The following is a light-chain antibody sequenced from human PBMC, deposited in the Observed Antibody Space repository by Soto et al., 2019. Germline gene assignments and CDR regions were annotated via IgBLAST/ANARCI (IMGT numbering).Light chain of an antibody. V-gene: IGLV2-8*01. J-gene: IGLJ2*01. CDR2: EVT. CDR1: SSDVGCYNY. Sequence: QSALTQPPSASGSPGQSVTISCTGTSSDVGCYNYVSWYQQHPGKAPKLMIYEVTKRPSGVPDRFSGSKSGNTASLTVSGLQAEDEADYYCSSHAGSINVAFGGGTQLTVL. CDR3: SSHAGSINVA.